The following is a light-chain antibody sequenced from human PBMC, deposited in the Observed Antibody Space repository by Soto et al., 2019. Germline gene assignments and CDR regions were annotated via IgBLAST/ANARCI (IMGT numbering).Light chain of an antibody. Sequence: EIGVTQSPGTLSVSPGERATLSCRASQSVGSNLAWYQQKPGQPPRLLIYDASTRATGIPARFSGSGSGTDFTLTISSLEPEDFAVYYCSQRSTWPQITSGQGTRRE. J-gene: IGKJ5*01. CDR2: DAS. CDR1: QSVGSN. CDR3: SQRSTWPQIT. V-gene: IGKV3-11*01.